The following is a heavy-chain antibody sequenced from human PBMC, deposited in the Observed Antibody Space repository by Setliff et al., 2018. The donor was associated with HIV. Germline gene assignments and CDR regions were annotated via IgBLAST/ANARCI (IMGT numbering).Heavy chain of an antibody. Sequence: PGGSLRLSCAASGFDFSGFWMSWARQAPGKGLEWVANIDEHGEKKYYVGSLRGRFTISRDNAQNSLYLQMKSLRAEDTAAYYCAKGVKWLDPWGQGIQVTVSS. D-gene: IGHD3-16*01. J-gene: IGHJ5*02. CDR3: AKGVKWLDP. CDR2: IDEHGEKK. CDR1: GFDFSGFW. V-gene: IGHV3-7*03.